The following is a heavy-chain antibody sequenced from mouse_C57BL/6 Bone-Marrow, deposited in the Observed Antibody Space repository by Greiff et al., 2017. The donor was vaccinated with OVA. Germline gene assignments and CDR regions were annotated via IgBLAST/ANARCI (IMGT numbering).Heavy chain of an antibody. CDR2: IYPRSGNT. D-gene: IGHD1-1*01. J-gene: IGHJ3*01. Sequence: QVHVKQSGAELARPGASVKLSCKASSYTFTSYGISWVKQRTGQGLEWIGEIYPRSGNTYYNEKFKGKATLTADKSSSTAYMELRSLTSEDSAVYFCARRSSSSWFAYWGQGTLVTVSA. CDR3: ARRSSSSWFAY. V-gene: IGHV1-81*01. CDR1: SYTFTSYG.